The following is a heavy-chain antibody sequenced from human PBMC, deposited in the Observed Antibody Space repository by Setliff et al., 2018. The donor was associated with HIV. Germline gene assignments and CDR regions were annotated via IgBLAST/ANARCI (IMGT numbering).Heavy chain of an antibody. CDR1: GFTFNNHA. V-gene: IGHV3-23*01. CDR2: ISGSGDNI. D-gene: IGHD3-3*01. J-gene: IGHJ4*02. Sequence: PGESLKISCAASGFTFNNHAMSWVRQAPGKGLEWVSAISGSGDNIYYADSVKGRFTFSRDNSKNTLYLQMNSLRAEDTAVYYCAKDSGDYNFWSTYRSNHFDYWGQGALVTV. CDR3: AKDSGDYNFWSTYRSNHFDY.